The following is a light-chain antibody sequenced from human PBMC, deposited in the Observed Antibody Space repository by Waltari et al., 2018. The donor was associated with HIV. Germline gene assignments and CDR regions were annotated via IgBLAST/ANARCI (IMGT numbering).Light chain of an antibody. CDR2: DNY. J-gene: IGLJ3*02. V-gene: IGLV1-51*01. CDR1: SSNIGSND. CDR3: GTWDSGLSAVV. Sequence: QSVLTQPPSVSAAPGQRVTISCSGSSSNIGSNDVSWYQQLPGTAPKLLIFDNYKRPSGIPDLCSGSKSGTSATLGITGLQTGDEADYYCGTWDSGLSAVVFGGGTKLTVL.